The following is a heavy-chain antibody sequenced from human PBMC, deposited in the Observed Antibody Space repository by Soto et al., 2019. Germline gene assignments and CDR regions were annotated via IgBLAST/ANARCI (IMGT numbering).Heavy chain of an antibody. CDR1: GFTFSSYW. D-gene: IGHD3-10*01. Sequence: EVQLVESGGGLVQSGGSLRLSCAASGFTFSSYWMHWVRHAPGKGLVCVSRIKGDGISTNYADSVKGRFTISRDNAKDTVFLQMNGLSADDTAVYYCARGAMGNYYNDYWGQGTLVTVSS. V-gene: IGHV3-74*01. J-gene: IGHJ4*02. CDR2: IKGDGIST. CDR3: ARGAMGNYYNDY.